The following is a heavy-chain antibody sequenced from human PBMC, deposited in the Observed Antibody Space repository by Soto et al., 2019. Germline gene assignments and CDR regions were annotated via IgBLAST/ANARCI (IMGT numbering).Heavy chain of an antibody. V-gene: IGHV1-58*01. J-gene: IGHJ4*01. D-gene: IGHD3-22*01. CDR1: GFTVTSSA. CDR3: AATSPDTHDRSGFWGYFDY. CDR2: IAVGSADT. Sequence: SVKFSCKASGFTVTSSAVHWRRRTRAQRLEWIGWIAVGSADTRYAQKFQERGNIIWDVYTSPSYMELSSLRSDDPAVYYCAATSPDTHDRSGFWGYFDYWG.